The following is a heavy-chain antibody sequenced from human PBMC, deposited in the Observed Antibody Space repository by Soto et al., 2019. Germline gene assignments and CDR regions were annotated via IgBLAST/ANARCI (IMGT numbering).Heavy chain of an antibody. V-gene: IGHV4-30-4*01. CDR1: GDSISSPDYY. CDR2: VYYRGSI. CDR3: ARVTFTPNWFDS. D-gene: IGHD3-16*01. Sequence: TLSLTCTVSGDSISSPDYYWSWIRQAPGKGLELIGYVYYRGSIYYTRSFESRVSISIDTSKNQFSLRLTSVTAADSAVYFCARVTFTPNWFDSWGQGILVTVSS. J-gene: IGHJ5*01.